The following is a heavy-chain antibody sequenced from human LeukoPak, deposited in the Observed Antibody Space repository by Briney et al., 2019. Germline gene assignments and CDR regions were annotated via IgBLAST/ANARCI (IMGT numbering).Heavy chain of an antibody. CDR1: GGSVSSGGYY. V-gene: IGHV4-61*08. CDR2: IYFSGST. CDR3: ARVPISTTARGYFDY. Sequence: PSETLSLTCTVSGGSVSSGGYYWSWIRQPPGKGLVWIGYIYFSGSTTYNPSLNSRVTISVDTSKNKFSLKLSSVTAADTAVYYCARVPISTTARGYFDYWGQGTLVTVSS. D-gene: IGHD4-17*01. J-gene: IGHJ4*02.